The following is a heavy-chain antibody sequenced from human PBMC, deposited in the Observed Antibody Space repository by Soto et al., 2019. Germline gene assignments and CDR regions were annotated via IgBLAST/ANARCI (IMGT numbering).Heavy chain of an antibody. CDR2: ISSTSNTR. CDR1: GFSVRANY. CDR3: AGAFDF. Sequence: PGGSLRLSCAVSGFSVRANYMSWVRQAPGKGLEWVSYISSTSNTRYYADSVKGRFTISRDNAKNSLYLQMDSLRAEDTAVYYCAGAFDFWGQGTMVTVSS. V-gene: IGHV3-11*04. J-gene: IGHJ3*01.